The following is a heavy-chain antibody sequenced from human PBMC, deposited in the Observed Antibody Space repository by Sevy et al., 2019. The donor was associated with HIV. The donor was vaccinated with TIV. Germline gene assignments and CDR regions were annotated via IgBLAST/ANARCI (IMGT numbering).Heavy chain of an antibody. Sequence: GGSLRLACAASGFTFDDYAMHWVRRAPGKGLEWVSGLSWNSGSIGYADSVKGRFTISRDNAKNSLYLQMNSLRAEDTALYYCAKDAIRGAAGPFDYWGQGTLVTVSS. J-gene: IGHJ4*02. CDR1: GFTFDDYA. V-gene: IGHV3-9*01. CDR2: LSWNSGSI. CDR3: AKDAIRGAAGPFDY. D-gene: IGHD6-13*01.